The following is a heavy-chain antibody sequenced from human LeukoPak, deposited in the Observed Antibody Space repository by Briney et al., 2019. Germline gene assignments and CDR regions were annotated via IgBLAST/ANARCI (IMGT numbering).Heavy chain of an antibody. Sequence: GGSLRLSCAASGFTFSSYGMHWVRQAPGKGLEWVAFIRYDGSNKYYADSVKGRFTISRDNSKNTLYLQMDSLGVDDTALYHCARKGLGGELGGFDSWGQGTLVTVSS. CDR1: GFTFSSYG. CDR3: ARKGLGGELGGFDS. D-gene: IGHD1-26*01. J-gene: IGHJ4*02. CDR2: IRYDGSNK. V-gene: IGHV3-30*02.